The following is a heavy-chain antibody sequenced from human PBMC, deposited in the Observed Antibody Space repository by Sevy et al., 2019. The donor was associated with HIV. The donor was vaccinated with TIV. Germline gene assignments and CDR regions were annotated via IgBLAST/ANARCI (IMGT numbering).Heavy chain of an antibody. V-gene: IGHV3-33*03. CDR2: IWYDGSNK. Sequence: GGSLRLSCVASGFTFRNYGMHWVRQAPGKGLEWLGVIWYDGSNKWYADAVKGRFTISRDNSKNTCYRQMTRLRAEDSAVYYCALDHPHAFDPWGQGTMVTVSS. J-gene: IGHJ3*01. CDR1: GFTFRNYG. CDR3: ALDHPHAFDP.